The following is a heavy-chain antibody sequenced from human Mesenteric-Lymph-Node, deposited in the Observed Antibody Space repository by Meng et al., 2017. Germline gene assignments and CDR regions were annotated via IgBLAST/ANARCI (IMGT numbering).Heavy chain of an antibody. J-gene: IGHJ4*02. CDR1: EYTFTSYD. D-gene: IGHD1-26*01. V-gene: IGHV1-8*01. CDR2: MNPNSGNT. Sequence: VQDWGGVKKHGVSVKVSCKAAEYTFTSYDINWVRQATGQGLEWMGWMNPNSGNTGYAQKFQGRVTMTRDTSLSTAYMELTSLRSGDTAVYYCVRGRELLDLDHWGQGTLVTVSS. CDR3: VRGRELLDLDH.